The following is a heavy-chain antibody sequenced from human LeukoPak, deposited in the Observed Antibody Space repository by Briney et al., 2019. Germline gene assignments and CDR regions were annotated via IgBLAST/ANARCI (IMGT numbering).Heavy chain of an antibody. J-gene: IGHJ6*03. CDR2: IFTTGST. V-gene: IGHV4-61*02. CDR3: ARARYGSGSYNFMDI. Sequence: SETLSLTCTVSGGSISSGSYYWSWIRQPAGKGLEWIGRIFTTGSTNYNPSLKSRVTMSVDTSKNQLSLMLSSVTAADTAVYYCARARYGSGSYNFMDIWGKGTTVTISS. D-gene: IGHD3-10*01. CDR1: GGSISSGSYY.